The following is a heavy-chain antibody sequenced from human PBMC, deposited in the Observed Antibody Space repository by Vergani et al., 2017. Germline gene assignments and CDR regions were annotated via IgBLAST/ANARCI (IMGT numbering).Heavy chain of an antibody. CDR2: IYWNDDQ. V-gene: IGHV2-5*04. CDR1: GFSLNTRGVS. J-gene: IGHJ6*03. Sequence: QITLKESGPTLVKPTQTLTLTCTFSGFSLNTRGVSVAWIRQPPGKALDWLALIYWNDDQHYSPSLNNRVTITKDTSKNQVVLTMTNMDYVDTGTYYCVYRKPECGTTGSFYPFYYYYYMDVWGKGTTFTVSS. CDR3: VYRKPECGTTGSFYPFYYYYYMDV. D-gene: IGHD1-7*01.